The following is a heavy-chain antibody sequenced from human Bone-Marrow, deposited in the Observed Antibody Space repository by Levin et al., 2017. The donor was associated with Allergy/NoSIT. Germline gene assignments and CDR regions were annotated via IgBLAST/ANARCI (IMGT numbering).Heavy chain of an antibody. CDR2: INSDGSST. CDR1: GFTFSSYW. J-gene: IGHJ4*02. D-gene: IGHD3-22*01. Sequence: ASVKVSCAASGFTFSSYWMHWVRQAPGKGLVWVSRINSDGSSTSYADSVKGRFTISRDNAKNTLYLQMNSLRAEDTAVYYCASSSGYYGYWGQGTLVTVSS. V-gene: IGHV3-74*01. CDR3: ASSSGYYGY.